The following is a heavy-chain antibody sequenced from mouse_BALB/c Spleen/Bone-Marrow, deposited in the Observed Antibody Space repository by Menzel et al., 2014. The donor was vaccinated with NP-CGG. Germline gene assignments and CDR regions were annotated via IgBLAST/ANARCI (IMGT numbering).Heavy chain of an antibody. J-gene: IGHJ3*01. CDR1: GFTFSNYW. V-gene: IGHV6-6*02. Sequence: EVKLEESGGGLVQPGGSMKFSCVASGFTFSNYWMNWVRQSPEKGLEWVAEIRLKSNNYATHYAESVKGSFTISRDDSKSSVYPQMNNLRAEDTGIYYCTWSAYWGQGTLVTVSA. CDR3: TWSAY. CDR2: IRLKSNNYAT.